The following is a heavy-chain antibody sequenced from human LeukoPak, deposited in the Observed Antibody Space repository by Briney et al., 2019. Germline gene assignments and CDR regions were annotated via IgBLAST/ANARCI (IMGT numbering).Heavy chain of an antibody. V-gene: IGHV1-18*01. CDR1: GYTFTTYG. J-gene: IGHJ4*02. CDR2: ISIYNDNR. D-gene: IGHD3-22*01. CDR3: ARDLIRHDTSGYTNFGF. Sequence: ASVKVSRKTSGYTFTTYGISWVRQAPGQGLEWLGWISIYNDNRNYAEKFQGRVTMTTDTSTTTAYMELRSLRSDDTAVYYCARDLIRHDTSGYTNFGFWGQGTLVTVSS.